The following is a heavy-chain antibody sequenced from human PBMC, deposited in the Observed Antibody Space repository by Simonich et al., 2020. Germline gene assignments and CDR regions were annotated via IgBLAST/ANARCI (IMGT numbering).Heavy chain of an antibody. D-gene: IGHD3-10*01. CDR3: ARDREVYGSGSYYNY. Sequence: EVQLVESGGGLVQPGGSLRLSCAASGFTFSSYWMSWVRQAPGKGLEWGANKKQDESKKYYVDSVKGRFTISRDNAKNSLYLQMNSLRAEDTAVYYCARDREVYGSGSYYNYWGQGTLVTVSS. J-gene: IGHJ4*02. V-gene: IGHV3-7*01. CDR2: KKQDESKK. CDR1: GFTFSSYW.